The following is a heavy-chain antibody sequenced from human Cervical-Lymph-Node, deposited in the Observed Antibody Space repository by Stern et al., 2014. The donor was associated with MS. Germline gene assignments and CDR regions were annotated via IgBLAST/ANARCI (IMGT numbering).Heavy chain of an antibody. D-gene: IGHD4-17*01. CDR2: IYHSGST. CDR3: ARSSTVTPNAFDI. CDR1: GGSISSGDYS. J-gene: IGHJ3*02. V-gene: IGHV4-30-2*01. Sequence: VQLVESGSGLVKPSQTLSLTCAVSGGSISSGDYSWSWIRQPPGKGLEWIGYIYHSGSTYYNPSLQSRVTISVDRSTNQFSLKLSSVTAADTAVYYCARSSTVTPNAFDIWGQGTMVTVSS.